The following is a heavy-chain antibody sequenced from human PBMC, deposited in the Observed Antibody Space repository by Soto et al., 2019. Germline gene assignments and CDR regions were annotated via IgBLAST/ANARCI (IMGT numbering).Heavy chain of an antibody. V-gene: IGHV1-18*04. CDR1: GYTFTSYG. D-gene: IGHD2-2*01. Sequence: GASEKVSCKASGYTFTSYGISWVRQAPGQGLEWMGWISDYNGNTNYAQQLQGRVTMTTDTSTRPAYMELRSLRSDDTAVYYCARASNRASAGYWGQGTLVTVSS. J-gene: IGHJ4*02. CDR2: ISDYNGNT. CDR3: ARASNRASAGY.